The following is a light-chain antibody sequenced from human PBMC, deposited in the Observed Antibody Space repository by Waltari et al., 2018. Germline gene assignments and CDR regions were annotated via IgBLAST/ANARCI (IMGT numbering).Light chain of an antibody. CDR2: DAS. CDR1: QSVRSF. CDR3: QQRGNWPLT. Sequence: EIVLTQSPATLSLSPGERATLSCRASQSVRSFLAWYQQKPGQAPRLLIYDASSRATDIPARFSGSGSGTDFTLTISRLEPEDFAVYYCQQRGNWPLTFGGGTKVEIK. V-gene: IGKV3-11*01. J-gene: IGKJ4*01.